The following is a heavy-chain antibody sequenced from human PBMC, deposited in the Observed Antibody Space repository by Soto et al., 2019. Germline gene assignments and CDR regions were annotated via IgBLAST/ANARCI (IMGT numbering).Heavy chain of an antibody. CDR1: GGTFCSYT. Sequence: QVQLVQSGAEVKKPGSSVKVSCKASGGTFCSYTISWVRQAPGRGLEWMGGIIPILGIANYAQKFQGRVTITADKSTSTAYMELSSLRSEDTAVYYCASCSSTSCYLGDAFYIWGQGTMVTVSS. J-gene: IGHJ3*02. V-gene: IGHV1-69*02. CDR3: ASCSSTSCYLGDAFYI. CDR2: IIPILGIA. D-gene: IGHD2-2*01.